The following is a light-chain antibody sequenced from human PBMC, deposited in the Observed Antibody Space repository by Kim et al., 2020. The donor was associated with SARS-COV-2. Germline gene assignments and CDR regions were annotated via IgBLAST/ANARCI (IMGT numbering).Light chain of an antibody. V-gene: IGLV2-18*02. CDR2: EVT. J-gene: IGLJ1*01. Sequence: GQSVNISCTGTSNDVGGYNRVSWYQQPPGTAPKLMIYEVTNRPSGVPYRFSGSKSGNTAFLTISGLQAEDEADYYCCSFTSSITYVFGTGTKVTVL. CDR3: CSFTSSITYV. CDR1: SNDVGGYNR.